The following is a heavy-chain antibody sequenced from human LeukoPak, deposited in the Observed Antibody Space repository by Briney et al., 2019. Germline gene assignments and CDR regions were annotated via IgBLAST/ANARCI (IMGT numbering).Heavy chain of an antibody. Sequence: ASVKVSCKASGYTFTSYYIHWVRQAPGQGLEWMGIINPSGGSTSYAQKFQGRVTMTRDTSTCTVYMELSSLRSEDTAVYYCARDSGWWMFDYWGQGTLVTVYS. V-gene: IGHV1-46*01. CDR1: GYTFTSYY. CDR3: ARDSGWWMFDY. CDR2: INPSGGST. J-gene: IGHJ4*02. D-gene: IGHD6-19*01.